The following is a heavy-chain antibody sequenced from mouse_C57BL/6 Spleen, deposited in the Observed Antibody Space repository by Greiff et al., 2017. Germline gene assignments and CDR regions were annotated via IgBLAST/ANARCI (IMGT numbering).Heavy chain of an antibody. D-gene: IGHD1-1*01. CDR3: ARQGTTGVYYAMEY. J-gene: IGHJ4*01. Sequence: QVQLQQSGAELVMPGASVKLSCKASGYTFTSYWMHWVKQRPGQGLEWIGEIDPSDSYNNYTQKFKGKSTLTVNKSSSTAYMQLSSLTSEDSAVYYCARQGTTGVYYAMEYWGQGTSVTVSS. CDR1: GYTFTSYW. CDR2: IDPSDSYN. V-gene: IGHV1-69*01.